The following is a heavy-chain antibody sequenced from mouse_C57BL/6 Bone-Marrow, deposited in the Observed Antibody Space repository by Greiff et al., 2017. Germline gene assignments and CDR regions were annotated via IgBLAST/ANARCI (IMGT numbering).Heavy chain of an antibody. CDR3: ARDCRYGSSPYYYAMDY. Sequence: QSGPSLVRPSQTLSLTCTVTGFSINSDCYWIWIRQFPGNKLEYIGYTFYSGITYYNPSLESRTYITRDTSKNQFSLKLSSVTTEDTATYYWARDCRYGSSPYYYAMDYWGQGTSVTVSS. CDR2: TFYSGIT. J-gene: IGHJ4*01. CDR1: GFSINSDCY. V-gene: IGHV3-3*01. D-gene: IGHD1-1*01.